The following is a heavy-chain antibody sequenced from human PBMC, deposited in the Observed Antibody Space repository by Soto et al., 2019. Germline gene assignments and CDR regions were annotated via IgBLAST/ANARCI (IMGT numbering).Heavy chain of an antibody. CDR1: GFTFSSYG. CDR3: ARDTRRVCGGDCYQNDY. CDR2: IWYDGSNK. D-gene: IGHD2-21*02. V-gene: IGHV3-33*01. J-gene: IGHJ4*02. Sequence: QVQLVESGGGVVQPGRSLRLSCAASGFTFSSYGMHWVRQAPGKGLEWVAVIWYDGSNKYYADSVKGRFTISRDNSKNTLYLQMNSLRAEDTAVYYCARDTRRVCGGDCYQNDYWGQGTLVTVSS.